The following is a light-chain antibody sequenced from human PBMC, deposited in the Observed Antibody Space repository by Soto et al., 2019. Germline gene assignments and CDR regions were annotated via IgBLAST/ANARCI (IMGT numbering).Light chain of an antibody. CDR2: DAS. CDR3: QQRSNWPPEVT. J-gene: IGKJ3*01. V-gene: IGKV3-11*01. CDR1: QSVSSS. Sequence: EIVLTQSPDTLSLSPEEGATLSCRASQSVSSSLAWYQQKPGQAPRLLIYDASNRATGIPARFSGSGSGTDFTLTISSLEPEDFAVYYCQQRSNWPPEVTFGPGTKVDIK.